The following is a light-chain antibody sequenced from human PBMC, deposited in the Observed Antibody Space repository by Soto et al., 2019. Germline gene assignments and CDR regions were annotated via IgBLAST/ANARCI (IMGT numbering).Light chain of an antibody. CDR3: SSYTSSSTYV. CDR2: DVS. CDR1: SSDVGGYNY. J-gene: IGLJ1*01. V-gene: IGLV2-14*01. Sequence: QSVLTQPASVSGSPGQSITISCTGTSSDVGGYNYVSWCQQHPGKAPKLMIYDVSNRPSGVSNRFSGSKPGNTASLTISGLQAEDEADYYCSSYTSSSTYVFGTGTKVTVL.